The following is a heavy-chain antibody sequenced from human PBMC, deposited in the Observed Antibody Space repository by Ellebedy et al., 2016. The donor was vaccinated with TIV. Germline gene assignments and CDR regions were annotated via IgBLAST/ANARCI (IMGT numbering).Heavy chain of an antibody. CDR3: ARGYGSGSRGDYYYGMDV. D-gene: IGHD3-10*01. CDR2: ISSSSSYI. V-gene: IGHV3-21*01. J-gene: IGHJ6*02. CDR1: GFTFSSYS. Sequence: PGGSLRLSCAASGFTFSSYSMNWVRQAPGKGLEWVSSISSSSSYIYYADSVKGRFTISRDNAKNSLYLQMNSLRAEDTAVYYCARGYGSGSRGDYYYGMDVWGQGTMVTVSS.